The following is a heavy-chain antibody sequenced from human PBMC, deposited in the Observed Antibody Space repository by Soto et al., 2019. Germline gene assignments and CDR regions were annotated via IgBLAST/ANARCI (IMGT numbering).Heavy chain of an antibody. Sequence: GGSLRLSCAASGFTVSSNYMSWVRQAPGKGLEWVSVIYSGGSTYYADSVKGRFTISRDNSKNTLYLQMNSLRAEDTAVYYCARVKRRGYCSGGSCPDGAFDIWGQGTMVTVSS. V-gene: IGHV3-66*01. J-gene: IGHJ3*02. CDR1: GFTVSSNY. CDR2: IYSGGST. D-gene: IGHD2-15*01. CDR3: ARVKRRGYCSGGSCPDGAFDI.